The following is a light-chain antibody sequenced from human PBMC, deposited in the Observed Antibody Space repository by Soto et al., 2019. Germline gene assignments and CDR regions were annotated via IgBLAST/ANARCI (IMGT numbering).Light chain of an antibody. CDR3: SSYTSSATWV. CDR2: EVT. Sequence: QSALTQPASVSGSPGQSITISCTGTSSDIGAYNYVSWYQQHPGRAPKLMIYEVTNRPSGVSYRFSGSKSGYTACLTISGLQAEDEADYYCSSYTSSATWVFGGGTKLTVL. V-gene: IGLV2-14*01. CDR1: SSDIGAYNY. J-gene: IGLJ3*02.